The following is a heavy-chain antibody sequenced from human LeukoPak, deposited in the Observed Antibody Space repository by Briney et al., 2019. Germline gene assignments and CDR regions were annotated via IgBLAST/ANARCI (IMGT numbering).Heavy chain of an antibody. Sequence: SQTLSLTCAISGDSVSDKSAAWNWIRQSPSRGLEWLGRTYYRSKWYNDYAVSVKSRITIKPDTSKNQFSLQLNSVTPENTAVYYVQKPGYTTNGVDYWGQGTRVTAPS. D-gene: IGHD3-16*02. CDR2: TYYRSKWYN. CDR3: QKPGYTTNGVDY. CDR1: GDSVSDKSAA. V-gene: IGHV6-1*01. J-gene: IGHJ4*02.